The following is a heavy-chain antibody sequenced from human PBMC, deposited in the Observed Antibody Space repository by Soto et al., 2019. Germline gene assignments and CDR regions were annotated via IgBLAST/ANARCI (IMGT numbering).Heavy chain of an antibody. CDR2: IYVTGAV. J-gene: IGHJ5*02. CDR1: GAAHNSGNYY. D-gene: IGHD2-21*01. CDR3: ARRRIATNNDKWVDP. V-gene: IGHV4-31*03. Sequence: SETLSLTCSGSGAAHNSGNYYWSWIRPVPGKGLEWIGHIYVTGAVYYNPSLRDRITISQDTAERQFSLNLRLVTAAVTAVYECARRRIATNNDKWVDPGGPGTLVSVSS.